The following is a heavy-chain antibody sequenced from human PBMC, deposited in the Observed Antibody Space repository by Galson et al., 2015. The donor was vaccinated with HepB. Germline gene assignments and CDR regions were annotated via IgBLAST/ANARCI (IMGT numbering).Heavy chain of an antibody. D-gene: IGHD3-3*01. Sequence: SLRLSCAASGFTFSSYAMHWVRQAPGKGLEWVAVISYDGSNKYYADSVKGRFTISRDNSKNTLYLQMNSLRAEDTAVYYCARDSVIIGATDYRGQGTLVTVSS. CDR3: ARDSVIIGATDY. CDR1: GFTFSSYA. V-gene: IGHV3-30*04. J-gene: IGHJ4*02. CDR2: ISYDGSNK.